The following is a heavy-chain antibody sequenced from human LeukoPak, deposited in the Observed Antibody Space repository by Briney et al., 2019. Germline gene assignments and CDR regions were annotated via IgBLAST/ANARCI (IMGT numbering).Heavy chain of an antibody. CDR3: ARDDYGSADL. J-gene: IGHJ5*02. Sequence: SETLSLTCTVSGGSISSSPYYWGWIRQPPGKGLEWIGSIYYSGTTHYSPSLESRVTISIDTSKNQFSLKLSSVTAADTAVYYCARDDYGSADLWGQGTLVTVSS. CDR1: GGSISSSPYY. V-gene: IGHV4-39*07. CDR2: IYYSGTT. D-gene: IGHD3-10*01.